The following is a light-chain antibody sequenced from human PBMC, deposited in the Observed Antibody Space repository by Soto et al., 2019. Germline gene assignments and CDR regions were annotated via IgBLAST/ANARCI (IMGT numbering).Light chain of an antibody. CDR2: SNN. Sequence: QSVLTQPPSASGTPGQRVTISCSGSSSNIGSNTVNWYQQLPGTAPKLLIYSNNQRPSGVPDRFSGPKSGTSASLAISGLQSEDEADYYCAAWDDSLNGNYVFGTGTKVTVL. V-gene: IGLV1-44*01. CDR3: AAWDDSLNGNYV. CDR1: SSNIGSNT. J-gene: IGLJ1*01.